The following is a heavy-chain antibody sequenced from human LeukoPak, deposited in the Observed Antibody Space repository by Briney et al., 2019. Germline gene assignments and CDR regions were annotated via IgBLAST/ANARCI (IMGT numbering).Heavy chain of an antibody. CDR1: GFTFSSYG. CDR2: IWYDGSNK. Sequence: GRSLRLSCAASGFTFSSYGMHWVRQAPGKGLEWVAVIWYDGSNKYYADSVKGRFTIFRDNSKNTLYLQMNSLRAEDTAVYYCARGPFYDSSGTFDYWGQGTLVTVSS. J-gene: IGHJ4*02. V-gene: IGHV3-33*01. D-gene: IGHD3-22*01. CDR3: ARGPFYDSSGTFDY.